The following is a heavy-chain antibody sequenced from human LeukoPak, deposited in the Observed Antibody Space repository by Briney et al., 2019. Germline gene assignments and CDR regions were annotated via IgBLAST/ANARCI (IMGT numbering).Heavy chain of an antibody. J-gene: IGHJ5*02. D-gene: IGHD6-13*01. Sequence: TSETLSLTCAVYGGSFSGYYWSWIRQPPGKGLEWIGEINHSGSTNYNPSLKSRVTISVDTSKNQFSLKLSSVTAADTAVYYCARASIAAAGTEWFDPWGQGTLVTVSS. CDR1: GGSFSGYY. CDR2: INHSGST. CDR3: ARASIAAAGTEWFDP. V-gene: IGHV4-34*01.